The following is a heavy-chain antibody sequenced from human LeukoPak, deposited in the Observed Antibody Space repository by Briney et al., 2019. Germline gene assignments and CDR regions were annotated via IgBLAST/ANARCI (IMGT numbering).Heavy chain of an antibody. D-gene: IGHD6-19*01. CDR2: ISSGSSYI. CDR1: GFTFSNYA. V-gene: IGHV3-21*01. J-gene: IGHJ4*02. Sequence: GGSLRLSCAATGFTFSNYAMDWVRQAPGKGLEWVSSISSGSSYIYYADSVKGRFTISRDNAKNSLYLQMNSLRAEDTAVYYCARDWSGWYDCDSWGQGTLVTVSS. CDR3: ARDWSGWYDCDS.